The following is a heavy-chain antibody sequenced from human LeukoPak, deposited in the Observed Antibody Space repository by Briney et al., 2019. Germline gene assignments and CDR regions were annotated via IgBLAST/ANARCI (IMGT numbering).Heavy chain of an antibody. CDR1: GFTFSSYA. D-gene: IGHD1-26*01. J-gene: IGHJ4*02. CDR3: AREGSGSCSDY. CDR2: ISYDGSNK. V-gene: IGHV3-30-3*01. Sequence: GRSLRLSCAASGFTFSSYAMHWVRQAPGKGLEWVAVISYDGSNKYYADSVKGRFTISRDNSKNTLYLQMNSLRAEDTAVYYCAREGSGSCSDYWGQGTLVTVSS.